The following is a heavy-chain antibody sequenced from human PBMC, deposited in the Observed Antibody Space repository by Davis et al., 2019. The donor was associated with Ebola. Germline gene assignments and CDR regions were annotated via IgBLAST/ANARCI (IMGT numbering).Heavy chain of an antibody. J-gene: IGHJ4*02. CDR2: INPNSGGT. CDR3: ARGGYDSSAGAGY. D-gene: IGHD3-22*01. CDR1: GYTFTSYY. Sequence: ASVKVSCKASGYTFTSYYMHWVRQAPGQGLEWMGWINPNSGGTNYAQKFQGRVTMTRDTSISTAYMELSRLRSDVTAVYYCARGGYDSSAGAGYWGQGTLVTVSS. V-gene: IGHV1-2*02.